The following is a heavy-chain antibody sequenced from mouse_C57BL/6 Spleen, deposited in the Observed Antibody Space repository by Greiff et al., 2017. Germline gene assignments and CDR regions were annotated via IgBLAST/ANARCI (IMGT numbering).Heavy chain of an antibody. V-gene: IGHV1-82*01. CDR2: IYPGDGDT. Sequence: VKVVESGPELVKPGASVKISCKASGYAFSSSWMNWVKQRPGKGLEWIGRIYPGDGDTNYNGKFKGKATLTADKSSSTAYMQLSSLTSEDSAVYFCARYGNSFDVWGTGTTVTVSS. CDR3: ARYGNSFDV. CDR1: GYAFSSSW. D-gene: IGHD2-1*01. J-gene: IGHJ1*03.